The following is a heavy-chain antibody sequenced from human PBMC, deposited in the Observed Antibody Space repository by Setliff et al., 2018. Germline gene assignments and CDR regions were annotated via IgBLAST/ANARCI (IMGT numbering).Heavy chain of an antibody. V-gene: IGHV4-4*02. CDR1: GDSISSGNW. CDR3: ARGRNIAARLLDS. D-gene: IGHD6-6*01. J-gene: IGHJ4*02. Sequence: SETLSLTCAVSGDSISSGNWRSWVRQPPEKGLEWIGEINHRGSTNYNPSLKSRVTISIDTSKDQFSLKLISMTAADTAVYYCARGRNIAARLLDSWGQGTLVTVSS. CDR2: INHRGST.